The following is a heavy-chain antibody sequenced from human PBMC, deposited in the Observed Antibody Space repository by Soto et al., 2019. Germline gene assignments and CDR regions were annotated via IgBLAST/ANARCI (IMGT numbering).Heavy chain of an antibody. Sequence: KSGGSLRLSCAASGFTFSSYSMNWVRQAPGKGLEWVSSISSSSSYIYYADSVKGRFTISRDNAKNSLYLQMNSLRAEDTAVYYCARDPGMIDLSYGMDVWGQGTTVTVSS. D-gene: IGHD3-22*01. J-gene: IGHJ6*02. CDR3: ARDPGMIDLSYGMDV. CDR1: GFTFSSYS. CDR2: ISSSSSYI. V-gene: IGHV3-21*01.